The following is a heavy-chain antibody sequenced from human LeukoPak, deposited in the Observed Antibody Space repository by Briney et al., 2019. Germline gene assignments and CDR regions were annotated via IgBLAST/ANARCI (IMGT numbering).Heavy chain of an antibody. D-gene: IGHD3-22*01. CDR3: ARDAETYYYDSSGYYSDY. Sequence: PGGSLRLSCAASGFTFSSYWMSWVRQAPGKGLEWVANIKQDGSEIYYVDSVKGRFTISRDNAKNSLYLQMNSLRAEDTAVYYCARDAETYYYDSSGYYSDYWGQGTLVTVSS. J-gene: IGHJ4*02. V-gene: IGHV3-7*01. CDR2: IKQDGSEI. CDR1: GFTFSSYW.